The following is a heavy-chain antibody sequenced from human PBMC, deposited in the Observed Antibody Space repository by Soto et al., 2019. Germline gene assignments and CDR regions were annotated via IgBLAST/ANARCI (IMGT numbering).Heavy chain of an antibody. CDR2: INHSGST. CDR3: AMATYYDFWSGYWY. CDR1: GGSFSGYY. V-gene: IGHV4-34*01. J-gene: IGHJ4*02. Sequence: SETLSLTCAVYGGSFSGYYWSWIRQPPGKGLEWIGEINHSGSTNYNPSLKSRVTISVDTSKNQFSLKLSSVTAADTAVYYCAMATYYDFWSGYWYWGQGTLVTVSS. D-gene: IGHD3-3*01.